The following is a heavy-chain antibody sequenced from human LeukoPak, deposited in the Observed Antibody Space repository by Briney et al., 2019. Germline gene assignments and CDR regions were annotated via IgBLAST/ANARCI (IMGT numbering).Heavy chain of an antibody. CDR1: GFTFSSYA. CDR2: ISYDGSNK. CDR3: ARAWYYYDSSGSNYFDY. D-gene: IGHD3-22*01. Sequence: PGGSLRLSCAASGFTFSSYAMHWVRQAPGKGLEWVAVISYDGSNKYYADSVKGRFTISRDNSKNTLYLQMNSLRAEDTAVYYCARAWYYYDSSGSNYFDYWGQGTLVTVSS. V-gene: IGHV3-30-3*01. J-gene: IGHJ4*02.